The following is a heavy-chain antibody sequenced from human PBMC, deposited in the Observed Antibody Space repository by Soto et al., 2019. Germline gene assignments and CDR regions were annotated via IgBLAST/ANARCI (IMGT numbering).Heavy chain of an antibody. CDR2: ISYDGSNK. J-gene: IGHJ1*01. CDR3: ARVEQQLVNAEYFQH. D-gene: IGHD6-13*01. CDR1: GFTFSSYA. V-gene: IGHV3-30*04. Sequence: GGSLRLSCAASGFTFSSYAMHWVRQAPGKGLEWVAVISYDGSNKYYADSVKGRFTISRDNSKNTLYLQMNSLRAEDTAVYYCARVEQQLVNAEYFQHWGQGTLVTVSS.